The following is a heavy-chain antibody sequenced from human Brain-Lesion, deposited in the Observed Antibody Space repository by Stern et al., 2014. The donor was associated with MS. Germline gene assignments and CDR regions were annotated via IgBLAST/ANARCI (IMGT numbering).Heavy chain of an antibody. CDR3: ARGYYGSGRPQKGMDV. CDR2: INPNSGGT. J-gene: IGHJ6*02. CDR1: GYTFTGYY. V-gene: IGHV1-2*02. D-gene: IGHD3-10*01. Sequence: QVQLVESGAEVKKPGASVKVSCQASGYTFTGYYMYWVRQAPGQGLEWMGGINPNSGGTHYAQKFQGRVTMTRDTSITTAYMELSRLRSDDTAVYYCARGYYGSGRPQKGMDVWGQGTTVTVSS.